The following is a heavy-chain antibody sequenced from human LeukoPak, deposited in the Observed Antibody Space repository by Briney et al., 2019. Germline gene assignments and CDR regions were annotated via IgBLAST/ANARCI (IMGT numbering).Heavy chain of an antibody. Sequence: PSETLSLTCTVSGGSISSYYWSWIRQPPGKGLEWIGYIYYSGSTNYNPSLKSRVTISVDTSKNQFSLKLSSVTAADTAVYYCASTPYYGLVQSDPWGQGTLVTVSS. J-gene: IGHJ5*02. D-gene: IGHD3-10*01. CDR3: ASTPYYGLVQSDP. V-gene: IGHV4-59*01. CDR2: IYYSGST. CDR1: GGSISSYY.